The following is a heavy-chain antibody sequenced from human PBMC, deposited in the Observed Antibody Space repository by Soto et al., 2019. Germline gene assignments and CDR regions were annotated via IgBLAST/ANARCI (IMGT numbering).Heavy chain of an antibody. CDR2: ISGSGGST. Sequence: GGSLRLSCAASGFTFSSYAMSWVRQAPGKGLEWVSAISGSGGSTYYADSVKGRFTISRDNSKNTLCLQMNSLRAEDTAVYYCAKDRGRYSYGYLSFDYWGQGTLVTVSS. D-gene: IGHD5-18*01. CDR1: GFTFSSYA. CDR3: AKDRGRYSYGYLSFDY. J-gene: IGHJ4*02. V-gene: IGHV3-23*01.